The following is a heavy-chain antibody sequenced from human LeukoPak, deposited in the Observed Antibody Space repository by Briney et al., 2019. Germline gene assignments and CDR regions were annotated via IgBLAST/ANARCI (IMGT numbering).Heavy chain of an antibody. J-gene: IGHJ4*02. Sequence: GGSLRLSCAASGFTFTSYAMNWVRQAPGKGLEWVSGISGSGGSTFYADSVKGRFTISRDNSKNTLYLQMNTMRAEDTAVYYCAKDVHYYGSGSYLGGFDYWGQGTLVTVSS. CDR2: ISGSGGST. CDR1: GFTFTSYA. V-gene: IGHV3-23*01. D-gene: IGHD3-10*01. CDR3: AKDVHYYGSGSYLGGFDY.